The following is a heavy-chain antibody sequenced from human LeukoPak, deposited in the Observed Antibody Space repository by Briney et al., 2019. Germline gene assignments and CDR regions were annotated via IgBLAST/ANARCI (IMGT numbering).Heavy chain of an antibody. CDR3: ARGWYYDSSGYWGVFDC. CDR2: INPTGGST. V-gene: IGHV1-46*01. D-gene: IGHD3-22*01. J-gene: IGHJ4*02. Sequence: GASVKVSCKASGYTFTSYYIHWVRQAPGQGLEWIGIINPTGGSTSYAQKFQGRVTMTRDTSTSTLYMELSSLRSEDTAVYYCARGWYYDSSGYWGVFDCWGQGTLVTVSS. CDR1: GYTFTSYY.